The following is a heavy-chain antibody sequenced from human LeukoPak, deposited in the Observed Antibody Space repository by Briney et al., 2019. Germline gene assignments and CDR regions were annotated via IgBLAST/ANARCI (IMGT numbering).Heavy chain of an antibody. D-gene: IGHD6-13*01. V-gene: IGHV4-34*01. CDR1: GGSFSGYY. CDR2: INHSGST. J-gene: IGHJ4*02. CDR3: ARGGIAAAGAPFDY. Sequence: PSETLSLTCAVYGGSFSGYYWSWIRQPPGKGLEWIGEINHSGSTNYNSSLKSRVTISVDTSKNQFSLKLSSVTAADTVVYYCARGGIAAAGAPFDYWGQGTLVTVSS.